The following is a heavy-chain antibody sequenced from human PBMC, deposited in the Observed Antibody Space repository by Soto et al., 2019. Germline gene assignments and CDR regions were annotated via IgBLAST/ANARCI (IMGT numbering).Heavy chain of an antibody. V-gene: IGHV3-48*01. Sequence: GGSLRLSCEASGFTVSSYSMTWVRQAPGKGLEWVAFISASGSTLYYADSVKGRFTISRDSAKNSLYLQMNSLRAEDTAVYSCARGYCSGGSCYFTFDYWGQGDLVTVSS. CDR1: GFTVSSYS. J-gene: IGHJ4*02. D-gene: IGHD2-15*01. CDR2: ISASGSTL. CDR3: ARGYCSGGSCYFTFDY.